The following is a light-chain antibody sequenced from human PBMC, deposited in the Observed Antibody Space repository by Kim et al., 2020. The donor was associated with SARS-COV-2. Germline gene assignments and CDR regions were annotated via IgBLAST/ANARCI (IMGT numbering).Light chain of an antibody. CDR2: GAS. V-gene: IGKV3-20*01. J-gene: IGKJ1*01. Sequence: APGERATRSCRASRSVSSSYLAWYQQKPGQAPRLLIYGASSRATGIPDRFSGSGSGTDFTLTISRLEPEDCAVYYCQQYGSSPETFGQGTKVDIK. CDR3: QQYGSSPET. CDR1: RSVSSSY.